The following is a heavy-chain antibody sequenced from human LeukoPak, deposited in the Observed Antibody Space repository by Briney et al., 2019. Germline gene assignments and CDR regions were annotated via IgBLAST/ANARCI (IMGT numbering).Heavy chain of an antibody. V-gene: IGHV3-21*01. D-gene: IGHD3-22*01. CDR2: ISSSSYM. J-gene: IGHJ4*02. CDR3: AVEGAIFDSSGHPQANN. CDR1: GFTFSSYS. Sequence: PGGSLRLSCAASGFTFSSYSMNWVRQTPGKGLEWVSSISSSSYMFYADSVKGRFTIYRDNAKSSLYLHMNSLRAEDTAVYYCAVEGAIFDSSGHPQANNWGQGTLVTVSS.